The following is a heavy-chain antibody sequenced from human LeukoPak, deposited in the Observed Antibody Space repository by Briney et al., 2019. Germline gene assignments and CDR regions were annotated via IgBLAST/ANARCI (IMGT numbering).Heavy chain of an antibody. J-gene: IGHJ3*02. D-gene: IGHD1-26*01. CDR2: IYYSGST. CDR3: ARVQGGSSSDAFDI. Sequence: KSSETLSLTCTVSGGSISSGDYYWSWIRQPPGKGLEWIGYIYYSGSTYYNPSLKSRVTISVDTSKNQFSLKLSSVTAADTAVFYCARVQGGSSSDAFDIWGQGTMVTVSS. V-gene: IGHV4-30-4*01. CDR1: GGSISSGDYY.